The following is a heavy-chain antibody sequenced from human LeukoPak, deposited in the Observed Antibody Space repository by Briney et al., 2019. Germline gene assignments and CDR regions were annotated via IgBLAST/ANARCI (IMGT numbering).Heavy chain of an antibody. CDR1: GYTFTAYY. D-gene: IGHD5-12*01. Sequence: ASVKVSCKASGYTFTAYYMHWVRQAPGQGLERMGGFDPEDGATIYAQKFQGRVTMTEDTSTDTAYMELSSLRSEDTAVYYCATVVLYSGYYFDYWGQGTLVTVSS. V-gene: IGHV1-24*01. CDR3: ATVVLYSGYYFDY. CDR2: FDPEDGAT. J-gene: IGHJ4*02.